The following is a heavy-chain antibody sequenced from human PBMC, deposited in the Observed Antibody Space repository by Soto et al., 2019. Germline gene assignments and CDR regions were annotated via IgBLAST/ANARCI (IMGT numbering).Heavy chain of an antibody. J-gene: IGHJ5*02. V-gene: IGHV4-61*01. Sequence: QVQLQESGPGLVKPSETLSLICTVSGDSISSTSHYWSWIRQPPGKGLEWIGYLYDSGTTNYNLSPKSRGTISVDTSTNQVSLKLRSLTAADTAVYYCARTRRFGVGAWYDPWGQGTLVTVSS. CDR3: ARTRRFGVGAWYDP. CDR1: GDSISSTSHY. CDR2: LYDSGTT. D-gene: IGHD3-3*01.